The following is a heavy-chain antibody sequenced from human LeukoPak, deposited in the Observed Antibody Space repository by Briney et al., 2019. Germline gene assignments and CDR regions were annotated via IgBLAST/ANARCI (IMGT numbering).Heavy chain of an antibody. CDR1: GFPFNNYA. V-gene: IGHV3-30-3*01. CDR3: AKGLFDY. CDR2: ISYDGRVK. J-gene: IGHJ4*02. Sequence: GGSLRLSCAASGFPFNNYAVTRVRQTSGKGLEWLSFISYDGRVKYYADSVKGRFTISRDNSKNTLYLQMNSLRAEDTAVYYCAKGLFDYWGQGTLVTVSS.